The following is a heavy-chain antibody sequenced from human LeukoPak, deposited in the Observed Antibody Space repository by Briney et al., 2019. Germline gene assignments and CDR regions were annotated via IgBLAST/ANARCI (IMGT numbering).Heavy chain of an antibody. CDR2: IYTSGST. J-gene: IGHJ5*02. V-gene: IGHV4-61*02. Sequence: PSQTLSLTCTVSGGSISSGSYYWSWIRQPAGKGLEWIGRIYTSGSTNYNPSLKSRVTISVDTSKNQFSLKLSSVTAADTAVYYCARGITMNNWFDPWGQGTLVTVSS. D-gene: IGHD3-22*01. CDR1: GGSISSGSYY. CDR3: ARGITMNNWFDP.